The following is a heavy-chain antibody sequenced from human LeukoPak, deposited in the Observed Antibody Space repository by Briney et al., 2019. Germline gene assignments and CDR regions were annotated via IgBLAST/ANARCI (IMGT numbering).Heavy chain of an antibody. CDR3: ASHPLWSYCSSTSCFDNWFDP. CDR2: IKQDGSEK. CDR1: GFTFSSYW. J-gene: IGHJ5*02. Sequence: PGGSLRLSCAASGFTFSSYWMSWVRQAPGKGLEWVANIKQDGSEKYYVDSVKGRFTISRDNAKNSLYLQMNSLRAEDTAVYYCASHPLWSYCSSTSCFDNWFDPWGQGTLVTVSS. V-gene: IGHV3-7*01. D-gene: IGHD2-2*01.